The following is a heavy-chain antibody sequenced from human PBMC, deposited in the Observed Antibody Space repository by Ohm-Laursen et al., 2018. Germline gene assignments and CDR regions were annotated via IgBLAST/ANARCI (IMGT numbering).Heavy chain of an antibody. CDR2: IYHSGST. V-gene: IGHV4-38-2*01. CDR1: GYSISSGYF. J-gene: IGHJ5*02. CDR3: ARGLWWFDP. Sequence: TLSLTWAVPGYSISSGYFWGWIRQPPGKGLEWIGTIYHSGSTYYNPSLKSRVTISVDTSKNQFSLKLSSVTAADTALYYCARGLWWFDPWGQGTLVTVSS.